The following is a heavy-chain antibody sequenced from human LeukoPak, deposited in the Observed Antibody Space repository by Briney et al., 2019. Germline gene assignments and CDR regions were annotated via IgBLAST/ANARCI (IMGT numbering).Heavy chain of an antibody. D-gene: IGHD5-24*01. J-gene: IGHJ3*02. Sequence: GASVKVSCKASGFTFTNYNMHWVRQAPGQGLEWMGIINPSGGSTNYAQNFQARVTTTRDTSTSTVYMELSSLRSEDTAVYYCARVRDGYNDAYDNWGQGTMVTVPS. V-gene: IGHV1-46*01. CDR2: INPSGGST. CDR3: ARVRDGYNDAYDN. CDR1: GFTFTNYN.